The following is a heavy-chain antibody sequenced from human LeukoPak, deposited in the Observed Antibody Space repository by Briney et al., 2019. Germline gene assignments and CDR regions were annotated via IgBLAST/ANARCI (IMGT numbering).Heavy chain of an antibody. CDR1: GYTFTIYG. Sequence: GASVKVSCKASGYTFTIYGISWVRQAPGQGLEWMGWISAYNGNTNYAQKLQGRVTMTTDTSTSTAYMELRSLRSDDTAVYYCARSPGYYYDSSGYSSIDYWGQGTLVTVSS. V-gene: IGHV1-18*01. CDR2: ISAYNGNT. J-gene: IGHJ4*02. D-gene: IGHD3-22*01. CDR3: ARSPGYYYDSSGYSSIDY.